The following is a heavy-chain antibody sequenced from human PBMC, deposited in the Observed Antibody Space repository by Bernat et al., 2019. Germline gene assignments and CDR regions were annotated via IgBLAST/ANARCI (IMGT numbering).Heavy chain of an antibody. D-gene: IGHD5-12*01. V-gene: IGHV3-23*01. CDR3: AKDRKYSGYGHDY. CDR2: ISGSGGST. CDR1: GFTFSSYA. Sequence: EVQLLESGGGLVQPGGSLRLSCAASGFTFSSYAMSWVRQAPGKGLEWVSAISGSGGSTYYADSVKGRFAISRDNSKNTLYLQMNSLRAEDTAVYYCAKDRKYSGYGHDYWGQGTLVTVSS. J-gene: IGHJ4*02.